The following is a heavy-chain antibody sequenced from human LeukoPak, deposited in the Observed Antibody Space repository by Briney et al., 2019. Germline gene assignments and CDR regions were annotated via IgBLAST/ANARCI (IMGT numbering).Heavy chain of an antibody. J-gene: IGHJ5*02. D-gene: IGHD3-10*01. CDR3: AREDYYASGTYYKGWFDP. Sequence: PSETLSLTCTVSGGSISSGDYYWSWIRQSPGKGLEWSGYIYHSGTTYYNPSLKSRVTISVDTSKNQFSLKLSSVTAADTAVYYCAREDYYASGTYYKGWFDPWGQGTLVTVSS. V-gene: IGHV4-30-4*08. CDR2: IYHSGTT. CDR1: GGSISSGDYY.